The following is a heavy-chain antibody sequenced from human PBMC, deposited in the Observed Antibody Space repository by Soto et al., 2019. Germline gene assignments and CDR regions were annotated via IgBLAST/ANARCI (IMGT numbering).Heavy chain of an antibody. CDR3: AKDTYYDFWSGYYYYGMDV. CDR1: GFTFSTYG. J-gene: IGHJ6*02. D-gene: IGHD3-3*01. CDR2: ISYDGSNK. V-gene: IGHV3-30*18. Sequence: GGSLRLSCAASGFTFSTYGMHWVRQAPGKGLEWVAVISYDGSNKYYADSVKGRFTISRDNSKNTLYLQMNSLGAEDTAVFYCAKDTYYDFWSGYYYYGMDVWGQGTTVTVSS.